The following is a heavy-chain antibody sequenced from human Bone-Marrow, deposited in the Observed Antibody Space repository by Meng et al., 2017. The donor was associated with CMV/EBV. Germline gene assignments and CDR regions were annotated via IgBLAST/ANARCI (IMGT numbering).Heavy chain of an antibody. Sequence: ASVKVSCKASGYTFTGHHRHWVRLAPGQGLEWMGRINPNSGDTKYSQKFQGRVTMTRDTSTSTVYMELSSLRSEDTAVYYCARESWLGGLDYWGQGTLVTVSS. J-gene: IGHJ4*02. CDR1: GYTFTGHH. CDR3: ARESWLGGLDY. D-gene: IGHD5-12*01. CDR2: INPNSGDT. V-gene: IGHV1-2*06.